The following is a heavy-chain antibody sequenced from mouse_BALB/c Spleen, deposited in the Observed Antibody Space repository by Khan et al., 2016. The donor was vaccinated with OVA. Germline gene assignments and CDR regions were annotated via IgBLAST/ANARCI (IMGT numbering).Heavy chain of an antibody. J-gene: IGHJ2*01. Sequence: VQLQESGAELAKPGASVKMSCKASGYTFTTYWMQWVKPRPGQGLEWIGYINPTSGYTDYNETFKDRATLSADISSSTAYMQMSSLTAEDAAVYYCTRGRMDYGGQGTTLTVSS. D-gene: IGHD1-1*01. CDR3: TRGRMDY. CDR2: INPTSGYT. CDR1: GYTFTTYW. V-gene: IGHV1-7*01.